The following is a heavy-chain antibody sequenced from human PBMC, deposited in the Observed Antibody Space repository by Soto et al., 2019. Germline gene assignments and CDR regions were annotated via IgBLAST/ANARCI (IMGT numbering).Heavy chain of an antibody. CDR3: ARVRGHQLLGWFDP. Sequence: QVQLQESGPGLVKPSQTLSLTCTVSGGSISSGGYYWSLIRQHPGKGLEWIGYIYHSGTTYYNPSLKSRVSISVDTSKNKFSLQLTSVTDAATAVYYCARVRGHQLLGWFDPLGQGTLVTVSS. CDR2: IYHSGTT. J-gene: IGHJ5*02. D-gene: IGHD2-2*01. V-gene: IGHV4-31*03. CDR1: GGSISSGGYY.